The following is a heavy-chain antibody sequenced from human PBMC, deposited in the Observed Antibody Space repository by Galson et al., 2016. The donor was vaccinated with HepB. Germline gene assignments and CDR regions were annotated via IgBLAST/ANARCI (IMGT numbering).Heavy chain of an antibody. J-gene: IGHJ4*02. CDR2: ISSDGGTT. CDR1: GFPFIIYY. CDR3: VKDRSIRVADYFDS. Sequence: LRLSCAASGFPFIIYYMHWARRAPGRGLEFVSAISSDGGTTPYADSVRGRFTISRDNSKKTLYLQMSSLRPEDTAVYYCVKDRSIRVADYFDSWGQGTLVTVSS. D-gene: IGHD6-19*01. V-gene: IGHV3-64D*06.